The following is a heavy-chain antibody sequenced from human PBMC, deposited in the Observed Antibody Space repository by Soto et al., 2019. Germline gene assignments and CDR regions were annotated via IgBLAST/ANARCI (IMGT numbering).Heavy chain of an antibody. J-gene: IGHJ4*02. CDR1: SGSISSSNW. V-gene: IGHV4-4*02. CDR2: IFHSGST. D-gene: IGHD6-19*01. CDR3: AAYSSGRKSIDY. Sequence: PSETLSLTCTVSSGSISSSNWWSWVRQPPGKGLKWIGEIFHSGSTYYNPSLKSRVTISVDTSKNQFSLKLSSVTAADTAVYYCAAYSSGRKSIDYWGQGTLVTVSS.